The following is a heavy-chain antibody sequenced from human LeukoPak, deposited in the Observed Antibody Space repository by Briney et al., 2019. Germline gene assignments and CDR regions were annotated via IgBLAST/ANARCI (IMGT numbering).Heavy chain of an antibody. V-gene: IGHV4-59*01. CDR3: ARDSSGWYADY. CDR2: ISYTGST. Sequence: SETLSLTCAVSGGSISTYYWSWIRQPPGKGLEWIGYISYTGSTNYNPSLKSRVIISVDTSKNQFSLKLSSVTAADTAVYYCARDSSGWYADYSCQGILVTVSS. D-gene: IGHD6-19*01. CDR1: GGSISTYY. J-gene: IGHJ4*02.